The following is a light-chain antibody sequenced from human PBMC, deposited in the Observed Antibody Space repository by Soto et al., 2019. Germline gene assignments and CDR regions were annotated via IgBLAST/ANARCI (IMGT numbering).Light chain of an antibody. J-gene: IGKJ3*01. CDR2: GAS. CDR3: QHYNQWPPFT. CDR1: QSVKSS. Sequence: EIVMTQSPATLSVSPGERATLSCRASQSVKSSLAWYQHKPGQVPRLLLYGASTRATGVPVRFSGSGSGTDFTLTISSLQAEDVAVYYCQHYNQWPPFTFGPGTKVDIK. V-gene: IGKV3-15*01.